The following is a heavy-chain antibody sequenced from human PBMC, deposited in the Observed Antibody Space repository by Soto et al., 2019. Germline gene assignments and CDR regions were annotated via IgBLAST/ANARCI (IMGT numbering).Heavy chain of an antibody. CDR2: IYYSGST. CDR3: ARHRCSGGSCYETSDY. Sequence: SETLSLTCTVPGGSISSSSYYWGGIRQPPGKGLEWIGSIYYSGSTYYNPSLKSRVTISVDTSKNQFSLKLSSVTAADTAVYYCARHRCSGGSCYETSDYWGQGTLVTVS. V-gene: IGHV4-39*01. J-gene: IGHJ4*02. CDR1: GGSISSSSYY. D-gene: IGHD2-15*01.